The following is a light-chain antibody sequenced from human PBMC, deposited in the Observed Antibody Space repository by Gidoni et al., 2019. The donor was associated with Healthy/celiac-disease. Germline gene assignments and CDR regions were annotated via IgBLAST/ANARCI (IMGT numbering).Light chain of an antibody. J-gene: IGLJ2*01. CDR2: GNS. V-gene: IGLV1-40*01. Sequence: QSVLTQPPLVSGAPGQRVTISCTGSSSNIGAGYDVHWSQQLPGTAPKLLIYGNSNRPSGVPDRFSGSKSGTSASLAITGLQAEDEADYYCQSYDSSLSGSVFGGGTKLTVL. CDR1: SSNIGAGYD. CDR3: QSYDSSLSGSV.